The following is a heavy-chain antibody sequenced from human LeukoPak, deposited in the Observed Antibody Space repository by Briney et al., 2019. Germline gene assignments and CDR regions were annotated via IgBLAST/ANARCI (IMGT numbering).Heavy chain of an antibody. CDR2: FDPEDGET. J-gene: IGHJ3*02. CDR3: ATSITMIWPPRRAFDI. CDR1: GYTLTELS. Sequence: AASVKVSCKVSGYTLTELSMYWVRQAPGKGLEWMGGFDPEDGETIYAQKFQGRVTMTEDTSTDTAYMELSSLRSEDTAVYYCATSITMIWPPRRAFDIWGQGTMVTVSS. D-gene: IGHD3-22*01. V-gene: IGHV1-24*01.